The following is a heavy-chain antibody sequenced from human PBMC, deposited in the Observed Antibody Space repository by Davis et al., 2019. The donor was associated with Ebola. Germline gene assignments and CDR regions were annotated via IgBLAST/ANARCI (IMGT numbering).Heavy chain of an antibody. CDR3: ARGGYSSSWYAPPNYYYYGMDV. J-gene: IGHJ6*02. Sequence: MPGGSLRLSCSVSGASINSAYYYWGWIRQPPGKGLEWIGNIYYGGNTYYNPSLESRIIISADDTSRNEFSLKLRSVTAADTAVYYCARGGYSSSWYAPPNYYYYGMDVWGQGTTVTVSS. V-gene: IGHV4-39*01. CDR2: IYYGGNT. D-gene: IGHD6-13*01. CDR1: GASINSAYYY.